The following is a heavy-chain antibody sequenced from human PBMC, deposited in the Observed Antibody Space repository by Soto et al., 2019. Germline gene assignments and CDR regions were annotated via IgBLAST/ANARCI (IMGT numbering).Heavy chain of an antibody. Sequence: QVQLVQSGAEVKKPGSSVKVSCKASRGTFSSYAISWVRQAPGQGLEWMGGIIPIFGTANYAQKFQGRVTITADESTSTAYMELSSLRSEDTAVYYCARFEGICSGGSCYSDYWGQGTLVTVSS. CDR3: ARFEGICSGGSCYSDY. CDR1: RGTFSSYA. CDR2: IIPIFGTA. D-gene: IGHD2-15*01. J-gene: IGHJ4*02. V-gene: IGHV1-69*01.